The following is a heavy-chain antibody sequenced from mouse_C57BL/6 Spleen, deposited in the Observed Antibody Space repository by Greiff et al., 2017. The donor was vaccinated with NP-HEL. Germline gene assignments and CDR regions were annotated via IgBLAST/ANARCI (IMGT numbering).Heavy chain of an antibody. D-gene: IGHD2-14*01. CDR1: GFTFSSYA. CDR3: ARERGICYGYFDV. J-gene: IGHJ1*03. CDR2: ISDGGSST. V-gene: IGHV5-4*01. Sequence: EVQLVESGGGLVKPGGSLKLSCAASGFTFSSYAMSWVRQTPEKRLEWVATISDGGSSTYYPDNVKGRFTISRDNARNVLYRQMSQLKSEDTAMYCCARERGICYGYFDVWGTGTTVTVSS.